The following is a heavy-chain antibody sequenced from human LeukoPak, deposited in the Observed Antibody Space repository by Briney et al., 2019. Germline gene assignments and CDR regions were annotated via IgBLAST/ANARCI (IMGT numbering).Heavy chain of an antibody. D-gene: IGHD3-3*01. J-gene: IGHJ4*02. CDR3: ARDKGRYYDFWSGYHTFDY. Sequence: PGGSLRLSCAASGFSFSSYAMSWVRQSPGKGLEWVSGISGSGGSTKHADSVKGRFTISRDNSKNTLYLQMNSLRAEDTAVYYCARDKGRYYDFWSGYHTFDYWGQGTLVTVSS. CDR1: GFSFSSYA. CDR2: ISGSGGST. V-gene: IGHV3-23*01.